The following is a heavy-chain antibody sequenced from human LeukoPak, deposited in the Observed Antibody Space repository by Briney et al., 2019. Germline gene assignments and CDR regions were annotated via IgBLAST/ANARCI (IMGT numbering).Heavy chain of an antibody. Sequence: GGSLRLSCAASGFTFSQYAMHWVRQAPGKGLEWVAVMSYDGSVQHYADSVKGRFTISRDNSKNTLYLQMNNLRTDDTAFYYCAKVMITVVTTSKLDSWGQGTLVTVSS. D-gene: IGHD4-23*01. V-gene: IGHV3-30*18. CDR2: MSYDGSVQ. CDR1: GFTFSQYA. J-gene: IGHJ4*02. CDR3: AKVMITVVTTSKLDS.